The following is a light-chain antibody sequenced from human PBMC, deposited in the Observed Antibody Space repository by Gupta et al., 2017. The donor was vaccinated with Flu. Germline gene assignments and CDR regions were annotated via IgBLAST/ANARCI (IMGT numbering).Light chain of an antibody. CDR3: SSYTSSSTQV. CDR1: SSDVGGYNY. J-gene: IGLJ2*01. CDR2: EVS. Sequence: QSALTQPASVSGSPGQSITISCPGTSSDVGGYNYVSWYQQHPGKAPKLMIYEVSNRPSGVSNRFSGSKSGNTASLTISGLQAEDEADYYGSSYTSSSTQVFGGGTKLTVL. V-gene: IGLV2-14*01.